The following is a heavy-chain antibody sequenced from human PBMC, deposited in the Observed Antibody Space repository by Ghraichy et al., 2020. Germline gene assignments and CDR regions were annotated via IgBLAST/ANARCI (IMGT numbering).Heavy chain of an antibody. CDR2: INPSGSST. V-gene: IGHV1-46*01. Sequence: ASVKVSCKASGYIFTNYYMHWVRQAPGQGLEWMGIINPSGSSTSSAQKFQGRVTLTRDTSTSTDYMELSSLSSEDTAIYYCARAREYSSADHWGQGTLVTVSS. D-gene: IGHD6-6*01. J-gene: IGHJ4*02. CDR1: GYIFTNYY. CDR3: ARAREYSSADH.